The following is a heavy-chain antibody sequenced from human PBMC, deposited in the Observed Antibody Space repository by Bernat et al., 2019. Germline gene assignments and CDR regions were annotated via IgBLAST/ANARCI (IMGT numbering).Heavy chain of an antibody. J-gene: IGHJ4*02. D-gene: IGHD3-3*01. CDR1: GGSISSSSYY. CDR2: ISGSGGST. CDR3: AKHYDFWSGYLDY. V-gene: IGHV3-23*01. Sequence: LQLQESGPGLVKPSETLSLTCTVSGGSISSSSYYWGWVRQAPGKGLEWVSAISGSGGSTYYADSVKGRFTISRDNSKNTLYLQMNSLRAEDTAVYYCAKHYDFWSGYLDYWGQGTLVTVSS.